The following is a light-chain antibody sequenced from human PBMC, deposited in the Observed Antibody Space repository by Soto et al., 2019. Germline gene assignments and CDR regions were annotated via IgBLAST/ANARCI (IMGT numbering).Light chain of an antibody. CDR3: QQYHHWRT. V-gene: IGKV3-15*01. CDR1: QSLSSN. CDR2: GAS. Sequence: EIVMTQSPATLSVSPGERATLSCRASQSLSSNLAWYQQKPGQAPRLLIYGASTRATGIPARFSGSGSGTEFTLTISSLQSEDSAVYYCQQYHHWRTFGHGTKVEIK. J-gene: IGKJ1*01.